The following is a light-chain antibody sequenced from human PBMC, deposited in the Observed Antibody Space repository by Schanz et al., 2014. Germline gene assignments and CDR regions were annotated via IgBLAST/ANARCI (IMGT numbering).Light chain of an antibody. CDR3: QQYGSSPGFT. V-gene: IGKV3-20*01. CDR2: GAS. J-gene: IGKJ3*01. Sequence: EIVLTQSPDTLSLSPGERATLSCRASRSVASAYLAWYQQKPGQAPRLLIYGASSRATGIPDRFSGSGSGTDFTLTISRLEPEDFAVYYCQQYGSSPGFTCGPGTKVDIK. CDR1: RSVASAY.